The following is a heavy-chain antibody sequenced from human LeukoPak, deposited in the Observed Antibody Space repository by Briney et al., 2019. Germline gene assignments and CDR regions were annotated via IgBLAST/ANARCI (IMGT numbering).Heavy chain of an antibody. D-gene: IGHD6-13*01. Sequence: PGGSLRLSCAASDFTFRTYPMSWVRQAPGKGLEWVAAISVSDTTFYAGSVKGRFTISRDNSKNTVYLQMNSLRDVDTAVYYCAKDSRWPSDAFNLWGQGTLVTVSS. V-gene: IGHV3-23*01. CDR2: ISVSDTT. J-gene: IGHJ3*01. CDR3: AKDSRWPSDAFNL. CDR1: DFTFRTYP.